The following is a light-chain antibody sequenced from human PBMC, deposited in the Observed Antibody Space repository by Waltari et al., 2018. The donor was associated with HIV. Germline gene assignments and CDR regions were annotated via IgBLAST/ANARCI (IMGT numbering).Light chain of an antibody. V-gene: IGLV2-14*03. CDR2: DVN. J-gene: IGLJ1*01. CDR1: ASAFARSNY. CDR3: ASYTVNSTGV. Sequence: QSALSQPASVSASPGQSVAISCSGSASAFARSNYVSWYQQHPDRAPTLILFDVNNRPSGISDRFSGSKSGTTASLTISTVRTDDEADYYCASYTVNSTGVFGTGTKLSVL.